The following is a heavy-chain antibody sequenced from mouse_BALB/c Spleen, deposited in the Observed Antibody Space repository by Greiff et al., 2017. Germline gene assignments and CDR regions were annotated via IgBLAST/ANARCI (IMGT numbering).Heavy chain of an antibody. CDR3: ARGLMITYALDY. Sequence: DVKLVESGGGLVKPGGSLKLSCAASGFTFSSYAMSWVRQSPEKRLEWVAEISSGGSYTYYPDTVTGRFTISRDNAKNTLYLEMSSLRSEDTAMYYCARGLMITYALDYWGQGTTLTVSS. CDR2: ISSGGSYT. D-gene: IGHD2-4*01. CDR1: GFTFSSYA. J-gene: IGHJ2*01. V-gene: IGHV5-9-4*01.